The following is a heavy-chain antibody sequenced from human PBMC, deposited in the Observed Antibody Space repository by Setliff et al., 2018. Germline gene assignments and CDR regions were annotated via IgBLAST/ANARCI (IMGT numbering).Heavy chain of an antibody. CDR1: GGSFSGYY. D-gene: IGHD6-19*01. V-gene: IGHV4-34*01. Sequence: KPSETLSLTCAVYGGSFSGYYWSWIRQPPGKGLEWIGEINHSGSTNYNPSLKSRVTISVDTSKNQFSLTLSSVTAADTAVYYCARVSQYSSGWYYYYYGMDVWGQGTTVTVS. CDR3: ARVSQYSSGWYYYYYGMDV. J-gene: IGHJ6*02. CDR2: INHSGST.